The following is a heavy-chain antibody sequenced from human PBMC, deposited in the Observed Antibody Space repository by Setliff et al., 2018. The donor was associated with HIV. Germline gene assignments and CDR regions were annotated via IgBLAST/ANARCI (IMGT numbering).Heavy chain of an antibody. D-gene: IGHD3-9*01. Sequence: LRLSCAATGFTFSSYVLHWVRQAPGKGLEWVAVMSTGGDIKIYADSVKGRFTISRDNSKNTVYLQMNSLRAEDTAVYYCAKTSNTGYLFCSDYWGQGTLVTVSS. CDR1: GFTFSSYV. CDR3: AKTSNTGYLFCSDY. CDR2: MSTGGDIK. V-gene: IGHV3-30-3*02. J-gene: IGHJ4*02.